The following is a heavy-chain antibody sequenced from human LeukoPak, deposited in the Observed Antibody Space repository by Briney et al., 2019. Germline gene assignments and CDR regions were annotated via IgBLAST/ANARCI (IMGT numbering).Heavy chain of an antibody. CDR1: GGSFSGYY. V-gene: IGHV4-34*01. D-gene: IGHD3-10*01. CDR3: ARDLGSGRGRNI. CDR2: INHSGST. J-gene: IGHJ3*02. Sequence: SETLSLTCAVYGGSFSGYYWSWIRQPPGKGLEWIGEINHSGSTNYNPSLKSRVTISVDTSKNQFSLKLSSVTAADTAVYYCARDLGSGRGRNIWGQGTMVTVSS.